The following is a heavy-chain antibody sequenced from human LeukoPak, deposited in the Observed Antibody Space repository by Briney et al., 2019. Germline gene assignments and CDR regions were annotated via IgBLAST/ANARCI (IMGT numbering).Heavy chain of an antibody. D-gene: IGHD6-6*01. J-gene: IGHJ4*02. CDR1: GGSFSGYY. V-gene: IGHV4-34*01. CDR3: ERRGGSSPCRY. Sequence: SETLSLTCAVYGGSFSGYYWSWIRQPPGKGLEWIGEINYSGSTNYNPSLKSRVTISVDTSKNQFSLKRSSVRGADTAVYYCERRGGSSPCRYWGQGP. CDR2: INYSGST.